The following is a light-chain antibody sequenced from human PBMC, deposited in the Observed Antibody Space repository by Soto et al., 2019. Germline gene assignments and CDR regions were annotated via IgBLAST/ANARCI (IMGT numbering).Light chain of an antibody. CDR1: SSDVGGYDY. CDR2: EVS. J-gene: IGLJ1*01. Sequence: QSALTQPAPVSGSPGQSITISCTGTSSDVGGYDYVSWYQLHPGKAPKLMVFEVSNRPSGVSYRFSGSKSGDTASLTISGLQAEDEADYFCSSYSISTAYLFGTGTKVTVL. CDR3: SSYSISTAYL. V-gene: IGLV2-14*01.